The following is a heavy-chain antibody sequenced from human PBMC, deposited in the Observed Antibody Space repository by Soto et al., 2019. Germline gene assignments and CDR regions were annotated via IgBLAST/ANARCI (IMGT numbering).Heavy chain of an antibody. CDR3: ARSGDNYNVLDY. Sequence: PGGSLRLSCEGSGFTVSDYYMSWIRQAPGRGLEWISYSSNSGTFTRYSDSVKGRFSISRDNTKNFLYLQMNSLRAEDTAVYYCARSGDNYNVLDYWGQGTPVTVSS. CDR2: SSNSGTFT. D-gene: IGHD3-10*02. J-gene: IGHJ4*02. V-gene: IGHV3-11*06. CDR1: GFTVSDYY.